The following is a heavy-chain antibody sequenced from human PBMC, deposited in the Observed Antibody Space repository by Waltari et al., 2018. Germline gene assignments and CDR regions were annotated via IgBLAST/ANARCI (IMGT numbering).Heavy chain of an antibody. J-gene: IGHJ4*02. CDR1: GGTFSSYT. Sequence: QVQLVQSGAEVKKPGSSVKVSCKASGGTFSSYTISWVRQAPGQGLEWMGRFTPILGIANYAQKFQGRGTFTADKSTSTAYMELSSLRAEDTAVDYCARDTDGDLDYCGQGTLVTVSS. V-gene: IGHV1-69*08. D-gene: IGHD4-17*01. CDR2: FTPILGIA. CDR3: ARDTDGDLDY.